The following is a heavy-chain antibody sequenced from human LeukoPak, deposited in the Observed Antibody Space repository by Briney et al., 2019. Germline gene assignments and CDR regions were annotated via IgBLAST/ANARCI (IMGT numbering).Heavy chain of an antibody. Sequence: PGGSLRLSCAASGFTFSSYEMNWVRQAPGKGLEWVSYISSSGSTIYYADSVKGRFTISRDYAENSLYLQMNSLRAEDTAVYYCARDWGNWDFDYWGQGTLVIVSS. V-gene: IGHV3-48*03. CDR2: ISSSGSTI. D-gene: IGHD1-1*01. CDR3: ARDWGNWDFDY. CDR1: GFTFSSYE. J-gene: IGHJ4*02.